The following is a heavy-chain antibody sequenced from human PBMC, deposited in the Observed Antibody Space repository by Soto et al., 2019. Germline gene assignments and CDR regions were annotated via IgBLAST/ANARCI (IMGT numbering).Heavy chain of an antibody. CDR1: GYTFTSYA. Sequence: ASVKVSCKASGYTFTSYAMHWVRQAPGQRLEWMGWINAGNGNTKYSQKFQGRVTITRDTSASTAYMELSSLRSEDTAVYYCARVSARLQYNYYYYYMDVWCKGTTVTVSS. CDR3: ARVSARLQYNYYYYYMDV. CDR2: INAGNGNT. D-gene: IGHD4-4*01. J-gene: IGHJ6*03. V-gene: IGHV1-3*01.